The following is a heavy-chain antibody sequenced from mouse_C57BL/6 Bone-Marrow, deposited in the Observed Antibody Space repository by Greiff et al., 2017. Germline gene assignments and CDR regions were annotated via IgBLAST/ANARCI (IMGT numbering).Heavy chain of an antibody. V-gene: IGHV14-4*01. Sequence: EVQLQQSGAELVRPGASVKLSCTASGFNIKDDYMHWVKQRPEQGLEWIGWIDPENGDTEYASKFQGKATITADTSSNTAYLQLSSLTSEDTAVYYCTPYYSEAYWGEGGLVTVSA. D-gene: IGHD2-12*01. J-gene: IGHJ3*01. CDR3: TPYYSEAY. CDR1: GFNIKDDY. CDR2: IDPENGDT.